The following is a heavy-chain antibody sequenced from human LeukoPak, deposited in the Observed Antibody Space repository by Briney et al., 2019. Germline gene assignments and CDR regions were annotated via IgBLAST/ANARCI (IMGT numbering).Heavy chain of an antibody. V-gene: IGHV4-61*02. D-gene: IGHD3-22*01. CDR1: AGSISSGSYY. CDR2: IYTSGST. Sequence: PSQTLSLTCTVSAGSISSGSYYWSWLRQPAGKGLEWIGRIYTSGSTNYNPSLKSRVTISVDTSKHQFSLKLRSVTAADTAVYYCARQDSSGYYYEGYFQQGGQGTLVTVS. J-gene: IGHJ1*01. CDR3: ARQDSSGYYYEGYFQQ.